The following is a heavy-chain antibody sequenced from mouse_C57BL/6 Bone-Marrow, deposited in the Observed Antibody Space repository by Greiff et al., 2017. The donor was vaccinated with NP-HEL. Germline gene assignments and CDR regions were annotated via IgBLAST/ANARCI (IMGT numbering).Heavy chain of an antibody. V-gene: IGHV1-39*01. CDR3: AKDGKCYFDV. J-gene: IGHJ1*03. CDR2: INPNYGDT. CDR1: GYSFTDYN. Sequence: VHVKQSGPELVKPGASVKISCKASGYSFTDYNMNWVKQSHGKGLEWIGVINPNYGDTSYNQKFKGKATLTVDQSSSTAYMQLNSLTSEDSAVYYGAKDGKCYFDVWGTGTTVTVSS. D-gene: IGHD1-3*01.